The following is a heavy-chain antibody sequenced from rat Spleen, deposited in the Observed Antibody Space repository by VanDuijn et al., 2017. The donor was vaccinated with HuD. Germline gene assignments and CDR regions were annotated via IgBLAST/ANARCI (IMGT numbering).Heavy chain of an antibody. V-gene: IGHV5-29*01. CDR2: ISYGDTSGHSST. CDR3: ARQGTTEGIGSVMDA. CDR1: GFTFSDYG. Sequence: EVQLVESGGGLVQPGRSLKLSCAASGFTFSDYGMAWVRQAPTKGLEWVATISYGDTSGHSSTYYRDSLKGRFTISRDNAKSTLDLHMDRLRSEETATDYWARQGTTEGIGSVMDAWGEGASVTVSS. J-gene: IGHJ4*01. D-gene: IGHD1-11*01.